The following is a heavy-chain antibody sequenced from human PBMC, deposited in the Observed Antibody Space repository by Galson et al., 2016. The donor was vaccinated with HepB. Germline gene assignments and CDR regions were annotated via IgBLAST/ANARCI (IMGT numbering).Heavy chain of an antibody. Sequence: TLSLTCTVSGGSINSGGYFWSWIRQHPGKGLEWIGHIYYSGTTDYNPSLKSRAALSLDTSTNHFSLKLTSLTAADTAMYYCARVVFGGNSDSGNSNFDTWGQGILVTVSS. J-gene: IGHJ4*02. D-gene: IGHD4-23*01. V-gene: IGHV4-31*03. CDR3: ARVVFGGNSDSGNSNFDT. CDR2: IYYSGTT. CDR1: GGSINSGGYF.